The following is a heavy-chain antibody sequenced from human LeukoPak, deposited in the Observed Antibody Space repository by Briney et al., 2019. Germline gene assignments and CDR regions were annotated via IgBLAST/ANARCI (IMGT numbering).Heavy chain of an antibody. CDR3: GCRAYGSGSYFDPAIDY. V-gene: IGHV1-69*04. Sequence: SVKVSCKASGGTFSSYAISWVRRAPGQGLEWMGRIIPILGIANYAQKFQGRVTITADKSTSTAYMELSSLRSEDTAVYYCGCRAYGSGSYFDPAIDYWGQGTLVTVSS. J-gene: IGHJ4*02. CDR2: IIPILGIA. D-gene: IGHD3-10*01. CDR1: GGTFSSYA.